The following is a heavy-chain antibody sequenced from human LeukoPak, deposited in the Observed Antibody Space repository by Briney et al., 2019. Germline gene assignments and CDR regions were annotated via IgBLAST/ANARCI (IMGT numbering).Heavy chain of an antibody. J-gene: IGHJ4*02. D-gene: IGHD1/OR15-1a*01. Sequence: GASVKVSCKASGYTFTSYYMHWLRQAPGQALEWMGIINPSGGSTSYAQKLQGRVTMTTDTSTSTAYMELRSLRSDDTAVYYCARVSAKSKQGCGNFDYWGQGTLVTVSS. V-gene: IGHV1-46*01. CDR1: GYTFTSYY. CDR3: ARVSAKSKQGCGNFDY. CDR2: INPSGGST.